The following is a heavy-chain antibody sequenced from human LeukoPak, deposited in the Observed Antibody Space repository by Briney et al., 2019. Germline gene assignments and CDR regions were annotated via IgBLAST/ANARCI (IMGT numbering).Heavy chain of an antibody. D-gene: IGHD3-22*01. CDR2: IIPIFGTA. V-gene: IGHV1-69*13. CDR3: ARGSGYSKYYFDY. J-gene: IGHJ4*02. CDR1: GYTFTSYY. Sequence: ASVKVSCKASGYTFTSYYMHWVRQAPGQGLEWMGGIIPIFGTANYAQKFQGRVTITADESTSTAYMELSSLRSEDTAVYYCARGSGYSKYYFDYWGQGTLVTVSS.